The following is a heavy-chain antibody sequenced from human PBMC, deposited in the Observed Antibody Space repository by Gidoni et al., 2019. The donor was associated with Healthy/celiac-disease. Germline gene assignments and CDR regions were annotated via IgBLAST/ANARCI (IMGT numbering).Heavy chain of an antibody. J-gene: IGHJ4*02. CDR3: ASVCGYSSSWNMNDY. Sequence: QVQLVESGGGLVKPGGSLRLSCAASGFTFSDYYMSWIRQAPGKGLEWVSYFSSSGSTIYYADFVKGRCTISRYNAKNSLYLQMNSLRAEDTAVYYCASVCGYSSSWNMNDYWGQGTLVTVSS. CDR2: FSSSGSTI. CDR1: GFTFSDYY. D-gene: IGHD6-13*01. V-gene: IGHV3-11*01.